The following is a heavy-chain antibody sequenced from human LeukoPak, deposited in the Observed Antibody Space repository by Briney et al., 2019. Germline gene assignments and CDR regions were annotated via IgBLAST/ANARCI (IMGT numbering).Heavy chain of an antibody. J-gene: IGHJ4*02. CDR2: IYSGGST. V-gene: IGHV3-53*01. CDR3: ARPYYYGSGSYYDY. CDR1: GFTVSSNY. D-gene: IGHD3-10*01. Sequence: GGSLRLSCAASGFTVSSNYMSWVRQAPGKGLEWVSVIYSGGSTYYADSVKGRFTISRDNSKNTLYLQMNSLRAEDTAVYYCARPYYYGSGSYYDYWGQGTLVTVPS.